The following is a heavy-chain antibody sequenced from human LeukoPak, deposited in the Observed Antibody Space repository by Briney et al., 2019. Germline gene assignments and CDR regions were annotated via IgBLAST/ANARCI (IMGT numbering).Heavy chain of an antibody. Sequence: SETLSLTCTVSGGSISSYYWSWIRQPPGKGLEWIGYIYYSGSTNYNPSLKSRVTISVDTSKNQFSLKLSSVTAADTAVYYCARYGTAAAAVGMDVWGQGTTVTVS. CDR3: ARYGTAAAAVGMDV. CDR2: IYYSGST. D-gene: IGHD6-13*01. J-gene: IGHJ6*02. CDR1: GGSISSYY. V-gene: IGHV4-59*08.